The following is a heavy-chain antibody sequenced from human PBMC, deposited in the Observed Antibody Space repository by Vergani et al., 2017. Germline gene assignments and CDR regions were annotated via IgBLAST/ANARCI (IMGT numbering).Heavy chain of an antibody. J-gene: IGHJ4*02. D-gene: IGHD2-21*01. CDR1: GFSFRTFS. Sequence: DVDLVESGGGFVQPGGSRRLSCAASGFSFRTFSMFWVRQPPGKGLAWVSKISPDGRTTEYADSVRGRFTISRDNANSMLYLQMNSLRDDDTAVYYCARAPDIVVVIATSPHFDYWGQGTLVTVSS. V-gene: IGHV3-74*03. CDR3: ARAPDIVVVIATSPHFDY. CDR2: ISPDGRTT.